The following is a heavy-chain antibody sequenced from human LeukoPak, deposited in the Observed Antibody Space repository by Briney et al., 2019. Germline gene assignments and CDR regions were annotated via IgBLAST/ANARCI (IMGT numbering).Heavy chain of an antibody. D-gene: IGHD3-22*01. CDR1: GYTFTSYG. CDR3: AREMFEVWGNYYDSSGSSGHDAFDI. V-gene: IGHV1-18*01. CDR2: ISAYNGNT. J-gene: IGHJ3*02. Sequence: ASVKLSCTASGYTFTSYGISWVRQAPGQGLEWMGWISAYNGNTNYAQKLQGRVTMTTDTSTSTAYMELRSLRSDDTAVYYCAREMFEVWGNYYDSSGSSGHDAFDIWGQGTMVTVSS.